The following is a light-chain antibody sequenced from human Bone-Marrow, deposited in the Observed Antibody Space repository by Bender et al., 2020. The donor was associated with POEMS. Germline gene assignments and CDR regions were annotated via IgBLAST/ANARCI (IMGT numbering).Light chain of an antibody. CDR3: CSYAGTNTYV. V-gene: IGLV2-8*01. J-gene: IGLJ1*01. Sequence: QSALTQPASVSGSPGQSITISCTGTSSDVGGYNYVSWYQQHPGKAPKLMIYEGSKRPSGVPDRFSGSKSGNTSSLTISGLQAEDEADYYCCSYAGTNTYVFGTGTKVTVL. CDR1: SSDVGGYNY. CDR2: EGS.